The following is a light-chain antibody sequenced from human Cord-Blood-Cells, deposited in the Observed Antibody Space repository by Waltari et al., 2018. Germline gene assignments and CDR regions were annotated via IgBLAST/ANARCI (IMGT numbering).Light chain of an antibody. V-gene: IGKV3-20*01. CDR3: QQYGSSYT. CDR1: QSVSSSY. Sequence: EIVLTQSTGTLSLSPGERATLSCRAIQSVSSSYLAWYKQKPGQAPRLHIYGASSRATGIPDRFSGSGSGTDFTLTISRLEPEDFAVYYCQQYGSSYTFGQGTKLEIK. J-gene: IGKJ2*01. CDR2: GAS.